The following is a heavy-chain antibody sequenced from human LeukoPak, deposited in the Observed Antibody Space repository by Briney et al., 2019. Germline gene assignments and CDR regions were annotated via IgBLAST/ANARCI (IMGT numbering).Heavy chain of an antibody. D-gene: IGHD6-13*01. CDR1: GFTFSSHA. CDR2: VSTSGATT. CDR3: AKDAGEGSGWYYFDY. J-gene: IGHJ4*02. Sequence: GGSLRLSCAASGFTFSSHAMNWVRQAPGKGLEWVSTVSTSGATTYYADSVRGRFTISRDNFKNTVYLQMSSLRAEDTAVYYCAKDAGEGSGWYYFDYWGQGTLVTVSS. V-gene: IGHV3-23*01.